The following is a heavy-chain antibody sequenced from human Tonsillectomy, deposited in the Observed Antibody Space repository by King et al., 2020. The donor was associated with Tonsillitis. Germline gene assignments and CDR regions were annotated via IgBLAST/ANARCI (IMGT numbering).Heavy chain of an antibody. Sequence: QLQESGPGLVKPSQTLSLTCTVSGGSISSGSYYWSWIRQPAGKGLEWIGRIYASGSTHYNPSLMSRVTMSVDTSKNQFSLKLTSVTAADTAVYYCARENGSGTYYNSNYFDPWGQGTLVTVSS. J-gene: IGHJ5*02. CDR3: ARENGSGTYYNSNYFDP. D-gene: IGHD3-10*01. V-gene: IGHV4-61*02. CDR1: GGSISSGSYY. CDR2: IYASGST.